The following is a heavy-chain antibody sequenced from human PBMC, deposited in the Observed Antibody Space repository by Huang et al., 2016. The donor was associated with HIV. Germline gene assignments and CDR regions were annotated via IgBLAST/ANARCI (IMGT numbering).Heavy chain of an antibody. Sequence: QVQLVQSGAEVKKPGASVKVSCKASGYTFTSYYMHWVRQAPGQGLEWMGIINPSGGSTDYAQNVKGRVTMSRDKATSTVYMELSSLRSEDTAVYYCARDIPANYYDSSGLDYWGQGTLVTVSS. V-gene: IGHV1-46*01. CDR1: GYTFTSYY. CDR3: ARDIPANYYDSSGLDY. D-gene: IGHD3-22*01. CDR2: INPSGGST. J-gene: IGHJ4*02.